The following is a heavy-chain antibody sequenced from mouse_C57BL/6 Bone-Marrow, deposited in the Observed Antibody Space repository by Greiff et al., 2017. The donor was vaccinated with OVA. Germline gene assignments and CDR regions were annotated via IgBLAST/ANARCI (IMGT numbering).Heavy chain of an antibody. J-gene: IGHJ2*01. D-gene: IGHD3-2*02. CDR1: GYTFTSYW. CDR2: INPSSGYT. V-gene: IGHV1-7*01. Sequence: QVHVKQSGAELAKPGASVKLSCKASGYTFTSYWMHWVKQRPGQGLEWIGYINPSSGYTKYNQKFKDKATLTADKSSSTAYMQLSRLTYEDSAVSSCARTDYSSGYVGYWGHGTTLTVSS. CDR3: ARTDYSSGYVGY.